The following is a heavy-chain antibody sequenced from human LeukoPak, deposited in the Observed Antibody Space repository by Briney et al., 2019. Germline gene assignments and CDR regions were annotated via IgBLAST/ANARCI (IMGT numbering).Heavy chain of an antibody. D-gene: IGHD3-3*01. J-gene: IGHJ4*02. Sequence: PGGSLRLSCAASGFPFSSYAMSWVRQAPGKGLEWVSAISGSGGSTYYADSVKGRFTISRDNSKNTLYLQMNSLRAEDTAVYYCASPRGGYYDFWSGYWPPGYWGQGTLVTVSS. CDR1: GFPFSSYA. CDR3: ASPRGGYYDFWSGYWPPGY. V-gene: IGHV3-23*01. CDR2: ISGSGGST.